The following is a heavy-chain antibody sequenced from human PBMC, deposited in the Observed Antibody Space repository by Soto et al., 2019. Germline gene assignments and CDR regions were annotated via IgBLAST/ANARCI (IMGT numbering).Heavy chain of an antibody. CDR1: GDSISTYY. CDR3: ARGRRQQLPRVPFDV. CDR2: IYYSGST. J-gene: IGHJ3*01. V-gene: IGHV4-59*01. Sequence: QVQLQESGPGLVKPSETLSLTCTVSGDSISTYYWSWIRQPPGKGLEWMGYIYYSGSTNYNPSLKSRVTISVDTSKNHFSLKLSSVTTADTALYFCARGRRQQLPRVPFDVWGQGTMVTVSS. D-gene: IGHD6-13*01.